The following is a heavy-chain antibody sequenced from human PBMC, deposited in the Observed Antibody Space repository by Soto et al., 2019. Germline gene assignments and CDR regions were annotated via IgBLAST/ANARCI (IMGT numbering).Heavy chain of an antibody. D-gene: IGHD2-15*01. CDR3: ASLHGSGGSCQDPHPFDY. J-gene: IGHJ4*02. CDR1: GYTLTGYY. Sequence: ASLKVSRKGSGYTLTGYYMHWVRQAPGQGLEWMGWINPNSGGTNYAQKFQGRVTMTRDTSISTAYMELSRLRSDDTAVYYCASLHGSGGSCQDPHPFDYWGQGTLVTVSS. CDR2: INPNSGGT. V-gene: IGHV1-2*02.